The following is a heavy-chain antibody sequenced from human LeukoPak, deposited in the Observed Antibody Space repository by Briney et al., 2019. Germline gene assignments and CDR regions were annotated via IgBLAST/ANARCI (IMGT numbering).Heavy chain of an antibody. V-gene: IGHV3-23*01. CDR3: AKVTTLNSYYIDY. J-gene: IGHJ4*02. CDR2: ISGSDYST. Sequence: GGSLRLSCAASGFTFSSYAMTWVRQAPGKGLEWVSAISGSDYSTYYADSVKGQFTISRDNSKNTLYLQMNSLRAEDTAVYYCAKVTTLNSYYIDYWGQGTLVTVSS. D-gene: IGHD4-17*01. CDR1: GFTFSSYA.